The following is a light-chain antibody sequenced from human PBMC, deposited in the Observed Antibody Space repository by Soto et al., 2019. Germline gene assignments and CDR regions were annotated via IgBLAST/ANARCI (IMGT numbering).Light chain of an antibody. Sequence: DIQMTQSPSTLSASVGDRVTITCRASQSINIWLAWYQQKPGRAPKLLIYKASTLESGVPSRFSGSGSGTEFTLTISSLQPDDFAAYYCQQYNDYWTFGQGNKVE. CDR3: QQYNDYWT. CDR1: QSINIW. V-gene: IGKV1-5*03. J-gene: IGKJ1*01. CDR2: KAS.